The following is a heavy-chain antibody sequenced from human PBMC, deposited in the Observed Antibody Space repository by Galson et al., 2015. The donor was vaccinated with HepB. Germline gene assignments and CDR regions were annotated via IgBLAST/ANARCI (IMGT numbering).Heavy chain of an antibody. Sequence: SLRLSCAASGFTFSAYGMHWVRQAPGKGLDWVAGITYDGGSHYYADSVKGRVTISRDNLKNTLFLQMSSLRPEDTAVYYCAKVATRGQWLARWNFDYWGQGILVTVSS. J-gene: IGHJ4*02. CDR3: AKVATRGQWLARWNFDY. CDR1: GFTFSAYG. CDR2: ITYDGGSH. V-gene: IGHV3-30*18. D-gene: IGHD6-19*01.